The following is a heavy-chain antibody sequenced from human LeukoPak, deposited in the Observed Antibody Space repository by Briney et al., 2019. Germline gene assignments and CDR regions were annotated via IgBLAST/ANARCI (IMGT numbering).Heavy chain of an antibody. CDR1: GFTFSSYS. D-gene: IGHD3-22*01. V-gene: IGHV3-48*04. J-gene: IGHJ4*02. Sequence: PGGSLRLSCAASGFTFSSYSMNWVRQAPGKGLEWVSYISSSSSTIYYADSVKGRFTISRDNAKNSLYLQMNSLRAEDTAVYYCARGERKTMGSSGYSFDYWGQGTLVTVSS. CDR3: ARGERKTMGSSGYSFDY. CDR2: ISSSSSTI.